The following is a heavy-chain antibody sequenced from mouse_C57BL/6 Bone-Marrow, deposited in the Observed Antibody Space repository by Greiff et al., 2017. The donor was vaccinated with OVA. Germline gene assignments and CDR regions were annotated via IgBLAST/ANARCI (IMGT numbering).Heavy chain of an antibody. Sequence: EVKLMESGGGLVQPGESLKLSCESNEYEFPSHDMSWVRKTPEKRLELVAAINSDGGSTYYPDTMERRFIISRDNTKKTLYLQMSSLRSEDTALYYCARLHGYGYAMDYWGQGTSVTVSS. CDR1: EYEFPSHD. CDR3: ARLHGYGYAMDY. CDR2: INSDGGST. V-gene: IGHV5-2*01. J-gene: IGHJ4*01. D-gene: IGHD2-2*01.